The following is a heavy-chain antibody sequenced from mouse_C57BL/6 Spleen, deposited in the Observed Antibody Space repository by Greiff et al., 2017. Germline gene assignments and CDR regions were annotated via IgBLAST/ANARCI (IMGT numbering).Heavy chain of an antibody. CDR1: GYTFTSYW. J-gene: IGHJ1*03. V-gene: IGHV1-64*01. D-gene: IGHD1-1*01. Sequence: QVQLQQPGAELVKPGASVKLSCKASGYTFTSYWMHWVKQRPGQGLEWIGMIHPNSGSTNYNEKSKSKATLTVDKSSSTAYMQLSSLTSEDSAVYYCASPLTTVVGNWYFDVWGTGTTVTVSS. CDR2: IHPNSGST. CDR3: ASPLTTVVGNWYFDV.